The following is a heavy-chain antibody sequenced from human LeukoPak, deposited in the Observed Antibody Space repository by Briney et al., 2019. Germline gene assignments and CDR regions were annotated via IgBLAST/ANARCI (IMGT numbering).Heavy chain of an antibody. D-gene: IGHD3-10*01. CDR1: GGSFSGYY. J-gene: IGHJ5*02. V-gene: IGHV4-34*01. CDR3: ARVARGGGVRGVTETRFDP. Sequence: PSETLSLTCAVYGGSFSGYYWSWIRQPPGKGLEWIGEINHSGSTNYNPSLKSRVTISVDTSKNQFSLKLSSVTAADTAVYYCARVARGGGVRGVTETRFDPWGQGTLVTVSS. CDR2: INHSGST.